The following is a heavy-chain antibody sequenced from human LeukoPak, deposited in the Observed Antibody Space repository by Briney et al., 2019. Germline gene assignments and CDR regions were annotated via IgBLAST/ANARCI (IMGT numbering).Heavy chain of an antibody. CDR1: GFTFSTYA. CDR2: ISGSGGGT. D-gene: IGHD6-19*01. Sequence: PGGSLRLSCAASGFTFSTYAMSWVRQAAGKGLEWVSLISGSGGGTYYADSVKGRFTISRDNSKNTLYLQMNSLRAEDTAVYYCAGASYSSGWARYYYYGMDVWGQGTTVTVSS. V-gene: IGHV3-23*01. J-gene: IGHJ6*02. CDR3: AGASYSSGWARYYYYGMDV.